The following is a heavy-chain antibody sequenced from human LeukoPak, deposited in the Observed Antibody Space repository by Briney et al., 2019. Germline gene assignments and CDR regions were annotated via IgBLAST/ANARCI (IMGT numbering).Heavy chain of an antibody. D-gene: IGHD4-17*01. J-gene: IGHJ5*02. Sequence: SETLSLTCTVSGGSISSGSYYWRWIRQPAGKGLEWIGRIYTSGSTNYNPSLKIRVTISVDTSKNQFSLKLSSVTAADTAVYYCARRGDYESGHNWFDPWGQGTLVTVSS. V-gene: IGHV4-61*02. CDR1: GGSISSGSYY. CDR3: ARRGDYESGHNWFDP. CDR2: IYTSGST.